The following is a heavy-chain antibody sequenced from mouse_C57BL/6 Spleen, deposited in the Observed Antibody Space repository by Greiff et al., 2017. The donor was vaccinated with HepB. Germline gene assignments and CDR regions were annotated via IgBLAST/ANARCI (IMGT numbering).Heavy chain of an antibody. D-gene: IGHD1-1*01. V-gene: IGHV1-76*01. J-gene: IGHJ3*01. CDR1: GYTFTDYY. Sequence: VKLMESGAELVRPGASVKLSCKASGYTFTDYYINWVKQRPGQGLEWIARIYPGSGNTYYNEKFKGKATLTAEKSSSTAYMQLSSLTSEDSAVYFCARGEEYYYGSSAAWFAYWGQGTLVTVSA. CDR3: ARGEEYYYGSSAAWFAY. CDR2: IYPGSGNT.